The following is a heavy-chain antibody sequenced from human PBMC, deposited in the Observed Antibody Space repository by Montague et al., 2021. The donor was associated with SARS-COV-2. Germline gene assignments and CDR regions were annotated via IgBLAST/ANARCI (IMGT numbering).Heavy chain of an antibody. D-gene: IGHD3-16*02. Sequence: SLRPSCAASGFTFSNYDTNWVRQAPGKGPEWISYISTSAYTTSYAGSVKGRFTISRDNGKNSLYLQMNSLRVEDTAVYYCTRDYRSIVGDGLDIWGQGTKVTVSS. CDR3: TRDYRSIVGDGLDI. CDR1: GFTFSNYD. J-gene: IGHJ3*02. CDR2: ISTSAYTT. V-gene: IGHV3-48*03.